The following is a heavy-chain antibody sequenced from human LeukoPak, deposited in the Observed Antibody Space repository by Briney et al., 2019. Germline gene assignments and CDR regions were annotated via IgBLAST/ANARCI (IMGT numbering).Heavy chain of an antibody. V-gene: IGHV3-9*01. CDR1: GFTFDDYA. CDR3: AKCNRYFDCRSSGYFDY. CDR2: ISWNSGSI. J-gene: IGHJ4*02. Sequence: GGSLRLSCAASGFTFDDYAMHWVRQAPGKGLEWVSGISWNSGSIGYADSVKGRFTISRDNAKNSLYLQMNSLRAEDTALYYCAKCNRYFDCRSSGYFDYWGQGTLVTVSS. D-gene: IGHD3-9*01.